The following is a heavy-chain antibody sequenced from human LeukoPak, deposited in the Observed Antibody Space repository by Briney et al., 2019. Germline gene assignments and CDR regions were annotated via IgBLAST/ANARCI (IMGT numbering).Heavy chain of an antibody. CDR2: IYPGDSHT. Sequence: GEFLKISWKGAGYSFTYYWIGLVRQMPGHGLGWRGIIYPGDSHTRYSPSFQGQVTISADKSISTAYLQWSSLKASDTAMYYCARGRGSSWYFDYWGQGTLVTVSS. CDR1: GYSFTYYW. CDR3: ARGRGSSWYFDY. J-gene: IGHJ4*02. V-gene: IGHV5-51*01. D-gene: IGHD6-13*01.